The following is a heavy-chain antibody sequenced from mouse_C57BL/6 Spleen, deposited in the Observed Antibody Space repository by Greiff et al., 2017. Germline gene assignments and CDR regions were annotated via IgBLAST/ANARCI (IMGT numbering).Heavy chain of an antibody. D-gene: IGHD3-3*01. Sequence: QVQLKQSGPELVKPGASVKISCKASGYAFSSSWMNWVKQRPGKGLEWIGRIYPGDGDTNYNGKFKGKATLTADKSSSTAYMQLSSLTSEDSAVYFCAREEGTGYFDVWGTGTTVTVSS. J-gene: IGHJ1*03. CDR1: GYAFSSSW. V-gene: IGHV1-82*01. CDR2: IYPGDGDT. CDR3: AREEGTGYFDV.